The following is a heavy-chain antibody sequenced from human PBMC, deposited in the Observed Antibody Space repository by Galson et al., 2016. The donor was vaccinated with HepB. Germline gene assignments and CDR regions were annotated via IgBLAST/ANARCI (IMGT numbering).Heavy chain of an antibody. V-gene: IGHV4-61*01. J-gene: IGHJ4*02. D-gene: IGHD2-2*01. CDR1: GGSVISDSDY. CDR2: IYHGGST. CDR3: ARDWGYCSRTSCYAFDT. Sequence: ETLSLTCTVSGGSVISDSDYWTWIRQPPGKGLEWIGYIYHGGSTNYNPSLKSRLTMSVDTSKNQFSLKLGPLTAADTAVYYCARDWGYCSRTSCYAFDTWGQGTLVTVSS.